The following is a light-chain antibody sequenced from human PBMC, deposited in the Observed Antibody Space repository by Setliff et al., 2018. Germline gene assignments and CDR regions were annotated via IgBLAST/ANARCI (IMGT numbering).Light chain of an antibody. CDR3: QSYDTSLNDYV. CDR1: SSNIGAGYD. CDR2: GTN. J-gene: IGLJ1*01. Sequence: QSVLRKPTEGYGATGQGMTITCTGTSSNIGAGYDVHWYQQLPGAAPKLLIFGTNNRPSVVPAQFSGSNSGTSAPLAITGLQAADEADYYCQSYDTSLNDYVFGTGTKVTVL. V-gene: IGLV1-40*01.